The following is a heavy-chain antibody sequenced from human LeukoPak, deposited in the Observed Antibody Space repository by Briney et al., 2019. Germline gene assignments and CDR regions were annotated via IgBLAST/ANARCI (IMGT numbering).Heavy chain of an antibody. Sequence: GGSLRLSCAASGFTFDDYAMHWVRQAPGKGLEWVSGISWNSGSIGYADSVKGRFTISRDNAKNSLYLQMNSLRAEDTALYYCAKDAYSSSSGGFDYWGQGTLVTVSS. CDR2: ISWNSGSI. CDR1: GFTFDDYA. J-gene: IGHJ4*02. V-gene: IGHV3-9*01. CDR3: AKDAYSSSSGGFDY. D-gene: IGHD6-6*01.